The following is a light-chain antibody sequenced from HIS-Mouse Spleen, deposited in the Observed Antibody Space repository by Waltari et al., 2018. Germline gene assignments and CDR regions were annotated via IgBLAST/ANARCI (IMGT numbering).Light chain of an antibody. Sequence: EIVLTQSPATLSLSPGERATLSCRASQSVSSYLAWYQQKPGQAPRLLINDASNRATGIPARFSGSGSGTDFTLTISSLEPEDFAVYYCQQRSNWAALTFGGGTKVEIK. CDR1: QSVSSY. CDR2: DAS. V-gene: IGKV3-11*01. J-gene: IGKJ4*01. CDR3: QQRSNWAALT.